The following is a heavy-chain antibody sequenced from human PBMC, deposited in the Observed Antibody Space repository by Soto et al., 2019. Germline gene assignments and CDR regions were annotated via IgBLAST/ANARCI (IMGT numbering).Heavy chain of an antibody. D-gene: IGHD2-2*01. CDR1: GGSFSGYY. CDR3: ARGYCSSTSCYRTDFSYYYMDI. CDR2: INHSGST. J-gene: IGHJ6*03. V-gene: IGHV4-34*01. Sequence: SETLSLTCAVYGGSFSGYYWSWIRQPPGKGLEWIGEINHSGSTNYNPSLKSRVTISVDTSKNQFSLKLSSVTAADTAVYYCARGYCSSTSCYRTDFSYYYMDIWGKGTTVTVSS.